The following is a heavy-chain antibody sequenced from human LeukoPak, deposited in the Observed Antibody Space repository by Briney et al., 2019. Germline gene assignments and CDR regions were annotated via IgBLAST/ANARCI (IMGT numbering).Heavy chain of an antibody. D-gene: IGHD6-6*01. Sequence: SETLSLTRAVYGGSFCVYYWSWIRQPPGKGLEWIGEIFHSGSTNYNPSLKSRVTLSVDTSKNQFSLKLSSVTAADTAVYYCARSTPSIAALDYWGQGTLVTVSS. CDR1: GGSFCVYY. J-gene: IGHJ4*02. CDR3: ARSTPSIAALDY. V-gene: IGHV4-34*12. CDR2: IFHSGST.